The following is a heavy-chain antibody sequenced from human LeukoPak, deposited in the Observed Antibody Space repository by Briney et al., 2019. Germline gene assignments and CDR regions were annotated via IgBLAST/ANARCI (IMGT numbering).Heavy chain of an antibody. J-gene: IGHJ6*02. Sequence: SETLSLTCTVSGGSISSYYWSWIRQPPGKGLEWIGYIYYSGSTNYNPSLKTRVTISVDTSKKQFSLKLTSVTAADTAVYYCARDHGYSYGYYYGIDVWGQGTTVTVSS. CDR3: ARDHGYSYGYYYGIDV. D-gene: IGHD5-18*01. CDR2: IYYSGST. CDR1: GGSISSYY. V-gene: IGHV4-59*01.